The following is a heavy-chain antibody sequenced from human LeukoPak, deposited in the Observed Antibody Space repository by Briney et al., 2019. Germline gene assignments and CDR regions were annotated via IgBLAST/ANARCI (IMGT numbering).Heavy chain of an antibody. J-gene: IGHJ3*02. Sequence: SETLSLTCTVSGGSISSYYWSWIRQPPGKGLEWIGYIYYSGSTNYNPSLKSRVTISVDTSKNQFSLKLSSVTAADTAVYYCARDECSGGSCYSGAFDIWGQGTMVTVSS. CDR3: ARDECSGGSCYSGAFDI. CDR1: GGSISSYY. CDR2: IYYSGST. D-gene: IGHD2-15*01. V-gene: IGHV4-59*01.